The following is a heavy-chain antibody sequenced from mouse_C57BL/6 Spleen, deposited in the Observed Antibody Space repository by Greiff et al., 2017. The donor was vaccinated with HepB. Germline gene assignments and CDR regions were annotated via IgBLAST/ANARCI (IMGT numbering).Heavy chain of an antibody. D-gene: IGHD4-1*01. J-gene: IGHJ3*01. Sequence: VQLQESGPELVKPGASVKISCKASGYSFTSYYIHWVKQRPGQGLEWIGWIYPGSGNTKYNEKFKGKATLTADTSSSTAYMQLSSLTSEDSAVYYCARGGGWEGGWFAYWGQGTLVTVSA. CDR3: ARGGGWEGGWFAY. CDR2: IYPGSGNT. CDR1: GYSFTSYY. V-gene: IGHV1-66*01.